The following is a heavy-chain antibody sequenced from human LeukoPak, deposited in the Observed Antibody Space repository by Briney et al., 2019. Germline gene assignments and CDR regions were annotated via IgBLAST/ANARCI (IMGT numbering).Heavy chain of an antibody. D-gene: IGHD5-24*01. V-gene: IGHV3-48*03. J-gene: IGHJ3*02. CDR2: ISSSGSTI. CDR3: ARDRQRWLQSPDDAFDI. Sequence: GGSLRLSCAASGFTFSSYEINWVRQAPGKGLEWVSYISSSGSTIYYADSVKGRFTISRDNANNSLYLQMNRLRAEDTAVYYCARDRQRWLQSPDDAFDIWGQGTMVTVSS. CDR1: GFTFSSYE.